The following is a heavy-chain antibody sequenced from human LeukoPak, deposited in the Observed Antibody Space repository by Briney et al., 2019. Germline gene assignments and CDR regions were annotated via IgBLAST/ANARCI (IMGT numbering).Heavy chain of an antibody. Sequence: SETLSLTCTVSGGSISSSSYYWGWVRQPPGKGLEWIGTIYYSGSTYYNPSLKSRVTISVDTSKNQFSLKLSSVTAADTAVYYCARESRGSFDIWGQGTMVTVSS. V-gene: IGHV4-39*02. CDR1: GGSISSSSYY. J-gene: IGHJ3*02. CDR3: ARESRGSFDI. CDR2: IYYSGST.